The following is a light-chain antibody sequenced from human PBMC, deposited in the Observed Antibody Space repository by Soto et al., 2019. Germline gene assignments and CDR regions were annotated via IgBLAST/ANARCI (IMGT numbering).Light chain of an antibody. V-gene: IGKV1-5*01. Sequence: DTQITQSPSSLSDYVGYRVTITCRASQSISSWLAWYQQKPGKAPKLLIYDASSLESGVPSRFSGSGSGTEFTLTISSLEPEDFAVYYCQQRNNWPWTFGQGGKVDI. CDR3: QQRNNWPWT. J-gene: IGKJ1*01. CDR2: DAS. CDR1: QSISSW.